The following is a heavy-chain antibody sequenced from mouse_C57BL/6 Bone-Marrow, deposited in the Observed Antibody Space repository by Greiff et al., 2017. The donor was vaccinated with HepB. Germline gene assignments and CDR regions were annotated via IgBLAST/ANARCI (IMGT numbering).Heavy chain of an antibody. V-gene: IGHV1-82*01. CDR2: IYPGDGDT. D-gene: IGHD2-4*01. J-gene: IGHJ4*01. CDR1: GYAFSSSW. Sequence: VKLMESGPELVKPGASVKISCKASGYAFSSSWMNWVKQRPGKGLEWIGRIYPGDGDTTYNGKFKGKATLTADKSSSTAYMQLSSLTSEDSAVYFCARSPYDSLYAMDYWGQGTSVTVSS. CDR3: ARSPYDSLYAMDY.